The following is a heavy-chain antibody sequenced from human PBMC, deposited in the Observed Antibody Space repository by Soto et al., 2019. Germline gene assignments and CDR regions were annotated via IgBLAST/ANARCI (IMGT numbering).Heavy chain of an antibody. D-gene: IGHD3-9*01. CDR2: FDPEDGET. V-gene: IGHV1-24*01. CDR3: ARGDILTGYLQYDY. CDR1: GYTLTELS. J-gene: IGHJ4*02. Sequence: ASVKVSCKVSGYTLTELSMHWVRQAPGRGLEWMGGFDPEDGETIYAQKFQGRVTMTEDTSISTAYMDLSRLRSDDTAVYYCARGDILTGYLQYDYWGQGTLVTVSS.